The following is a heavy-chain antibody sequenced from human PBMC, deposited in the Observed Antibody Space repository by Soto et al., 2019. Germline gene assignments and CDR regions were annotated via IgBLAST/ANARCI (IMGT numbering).Heavy chain of an antibody. CDR3: ASQRWLPYYYYCGMDV. CDR1: GYTFTGYY. D-gene: IGHD5-12*01. CDR2: INPNSGGT. Sequence: EASVKVSCKASGYTFTGYYMHWVRQAPGQGLEWMGWINPNSGGTNYAQKFQGRVIMTRDTSISTAYMELSRLRSDDTAVYYCASQRWLPYYYYCGMDVWGQGTTVTVSS. V-gene: IGHV1-2*02. J-gene: IGHJ6*02.